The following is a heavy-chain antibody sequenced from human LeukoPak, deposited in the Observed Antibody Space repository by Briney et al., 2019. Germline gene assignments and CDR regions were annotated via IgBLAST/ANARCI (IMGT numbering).Heavy chain of an antibody. V-gene: IGHV3-21*04. CDR1: GFTFSSYS. J-gene: IGHJ4*02. CDR3: AKAMQIYSYGFDY. D-gene: IGHD5-18*01. Sequence: PGGSLRLSCAASGFTFSSYSMNWVRQAPGKGLEWVSSISSSSSYIYYADSVKGRFTISRDNAKNSLYLQMNSLRAEDTAVYYCAKAMQIYSYGFDYWGQGTLVTASS. CDR2: ISSSSSYI.